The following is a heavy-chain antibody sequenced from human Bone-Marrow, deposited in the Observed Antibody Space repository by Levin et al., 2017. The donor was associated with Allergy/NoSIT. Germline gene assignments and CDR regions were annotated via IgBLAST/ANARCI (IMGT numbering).Heavy chain of an antibody. V-gene: IGHV4-4*02. CDR1: GGSISSSNW. J-gene: IGHJ4*02. CDR2: IYHSGST. Sequence: PSETLSLTCAVSGGSISSSNWWSWVRQPPGKGLEWIGEIYHSGSTNYNPSLKSRVTISVDKSKNQFSLKLSSVTAADTAVYYCARDHIGPVYYFDYWGQGTLVTVSS. D-gene: IGHD2-21*01. CDR3: ARDHIGPVYYFDY.